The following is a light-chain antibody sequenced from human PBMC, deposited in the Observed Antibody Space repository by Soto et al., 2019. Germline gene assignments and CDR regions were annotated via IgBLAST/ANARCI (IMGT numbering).Light chain of an antibody. CDR1: QSVSSSY. V-gene: IGKV3-20*01. CDR3: QQYGSSPAIT. CDR2: GAS. J-gene: IGKJ5*01. Sequence: EIVLTQSPGTLSLSPGERATLSCRASQSVSSSYLAWYQQKPGQAPRLLIYGASSRATGIPDRFSGSGSGTDFTLPISRLAPADFAVYSCQQYGSSPAITFGPGTRLE.